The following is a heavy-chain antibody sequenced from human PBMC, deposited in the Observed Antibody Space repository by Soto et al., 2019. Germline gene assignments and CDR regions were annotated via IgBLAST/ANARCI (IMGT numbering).Heavy chain of an antibody. CDR3: AGGFPLWFDP. D-gene: IGHD3-3*01. J-gene: IGHJ5*02. Sequence: ASVKVSCKASGYTFTSYAMDWVRQAPRQRVVWMGWIDAGNGNTKYSQKFQGRVTITRDTSASTAYMELSSLRSEDTAAYYCAGGFPLWFDPWGQGTLDTGSS. V-gene: IGHV1-3*01. CDR2: IDAGNGNT. CDR1: GYTFTSYA.